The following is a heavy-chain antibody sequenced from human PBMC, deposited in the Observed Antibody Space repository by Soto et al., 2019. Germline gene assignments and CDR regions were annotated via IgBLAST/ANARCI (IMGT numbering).Heavy chain of an antibody. J-gene: IGHJ3*02. CDR1: GGTFSSSA. CDR3: ARSETAGHRGFYI. Sequence: QVQLVQSGAEMREPGSSVKVSCKSSGGTFSSSAINWLRQAPGQGPEWMGGIIPTFGTANYIEKFRGRVTITADTSTSTAYMEVSSLTSEDTATYFCARSETAGHRGFYIWGQGTMVTVSS. CDR2: IIPTFGTA. V-gene: IGHV1-69*06. D-gene: IGHD6-19*01.